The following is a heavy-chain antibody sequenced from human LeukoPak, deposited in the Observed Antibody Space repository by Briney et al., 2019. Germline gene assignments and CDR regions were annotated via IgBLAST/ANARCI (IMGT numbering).Heavy chain of an antibody. CDR3: ATKRGQGTQLNYNWFDP. CDR1: GFTFSSYA. CDR2: ISGGSDST. D-gene: IGHD1-1*01. J-gene: IGHJ5*02. Sequence: GGSLRLSCAASGFTFSSYAMYWVRQAPGKGLEWVSAISGGSDSTYYADSVKGRFTISRDNSRSTLYLQMNGLRAEDTAVYYCATKRGQGTQLNYNWFDPWGQGTLVTVSS. V-gene: IGHV3-23*01.